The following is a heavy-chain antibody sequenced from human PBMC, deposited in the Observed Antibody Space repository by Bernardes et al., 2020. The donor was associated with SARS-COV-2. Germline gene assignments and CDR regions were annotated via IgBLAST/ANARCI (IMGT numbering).Heavy chain of an antibody. D-gene: IGHD6-6*01. CDR1: GFIFSSYA. Sequence: GGSLRLSCSASGFIFSSYAMNWVRQAPGKGLEWVSDISGSGGTTNYADSVMGRFTISRDNSKNTLYLQMSSLRAEDTAVYYCARDQGQLVLIYYYGMDVWGQGTTVTVSS. CDR2: ISGSGGTT. J-gene: IGHJ6*02. V-gene: IGHV3-23*01. CDR3: ARDQGQLVLIYYYGMDV.